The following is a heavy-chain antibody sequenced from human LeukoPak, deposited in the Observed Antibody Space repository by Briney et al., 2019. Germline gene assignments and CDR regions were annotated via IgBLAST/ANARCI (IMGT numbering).Heavy chain of an antibody. CDR2: ISSSSTYI. CDR1: GFTFSSYS. J-gene: IGHJ6*02. CDR3: ARELYYDILTGYFPYGMDV. V-gene: IGHV3-21*01. Sequence: GGSLRPSCAASGFTFSSYSMNWVRQAQGKGLEWVSSISSSSTYIYYADSVKGRFTISRDNAKNSLYLQMNSLRAEDTAVYYCARELYYDILTGYFPYGMDVWGQGTTVTVSS. D-gene: IGHD3-9*01.